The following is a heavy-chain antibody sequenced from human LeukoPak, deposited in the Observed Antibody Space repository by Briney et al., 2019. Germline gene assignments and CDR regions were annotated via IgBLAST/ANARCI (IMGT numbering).Heavy chain of an antibody. Sequence: GGSLRLSCAASGFTFSSYAMSWVRQAPGKGLEWVSAISGSGGSTYYADSVKGRFTISRDNSKNTLYLQMNSLRAEDTAVYYCAKDYSYDSSGYYLSWGQGTQVTVSS. CDR1: GFTFSSYA. V-gene: IGHV3-23*01. CDR2: ISGSGGST. D-gene: IGHD3-22*01. CDR3: AKDYSYDSSGYYLS. J-gene: IGHJ5*02.